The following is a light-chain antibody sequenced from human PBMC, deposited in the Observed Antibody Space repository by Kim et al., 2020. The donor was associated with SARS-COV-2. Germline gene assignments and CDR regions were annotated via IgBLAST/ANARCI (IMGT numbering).Light chain of an antibody. CDR3: CSYAGSYTWV. CDR1: SSDVGGYNY. V-gene: IGLV2-11*01. Sequence: QSALTQPRSVSGSPGQSVTISCTGTSSDVGGYNYVSWYQQHPGKAPKLMIYDVSKWPSGVPDRFSGSKSGNTASLTISGLQAEDEADYYCCSYAGSYTWVFGGGNQLTVL. J-gene: IGLJ2*01. CDR2: DVS.